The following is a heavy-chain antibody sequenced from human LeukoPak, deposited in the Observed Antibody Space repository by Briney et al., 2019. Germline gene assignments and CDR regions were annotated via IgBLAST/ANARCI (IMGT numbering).Heavy chain of an antibody. Sequence: GGSLRLYCAASGFSFCTYWMSWVRQAPGKGRERVANIKHDGSEKYYVDSVKGRFTISRDNAKNSLYLQMNSLRAEDTAVYYCARDHSSSWYGAWLYWGQGTLVTVSS. CDR1: GFSFCTYW. CDR2: IKHDGSEK. V-gene: IGHV3-7*04. J-gene: IGHJ4*02. D-gene: IGHD6-13*01. CDR3: ARDHSSSWYGAWLY.